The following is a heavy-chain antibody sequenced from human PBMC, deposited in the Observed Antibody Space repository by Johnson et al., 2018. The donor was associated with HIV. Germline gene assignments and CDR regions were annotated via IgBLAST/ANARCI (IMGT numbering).Heavy chain of an antibody. CDR2: IYSGGST. CDR1: GFTVSSNY. V-gene: IGHV3-53*01. Sequence: EVQLVESGGGLVQPGGSLRLSCAASGFTVSSNYMSWVRQAPGKGLEWVSVIYSGGSTYYADSMKGRFTISRDNSKNTLYLQMNSLRAEDTALYYCAKGSPYTSSWLDALDIWGQGTMVTVSS. D-gene: IGHD6-13*01. CDR3: AKGSPYTSSWLDALDI. J-gene: IGHJ3*02.